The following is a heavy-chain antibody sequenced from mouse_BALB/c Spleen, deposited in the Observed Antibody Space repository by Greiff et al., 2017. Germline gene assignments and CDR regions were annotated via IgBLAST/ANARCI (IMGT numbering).Heavy chain of an antibody. V-gene: IGHV2-9*02. CDR3: ARGLRYPRFAY. CDR2: IWAGGST. J-gene: IGHJ3*01. D-gene: IGHD1-1*01. Sequence: QVQLKESGPGLVAPSQSLSITCTVSGFSLTSYGVHWVRQPPGKGLEWLGVIWAGGSTNYNSALMSRLSISKDNSKSQVFLKMNSLQTDDTAMYYCARGLRYPRFAYWGQGTLVTVSA. CDR1: GFSLTSYG.